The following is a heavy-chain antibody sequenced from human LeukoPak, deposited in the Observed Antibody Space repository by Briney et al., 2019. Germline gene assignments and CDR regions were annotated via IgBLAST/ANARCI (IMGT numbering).Heavy chain of an antibody. J-gene: IGHJ5*02. Sequence: SETLSLTCTVSGGSISSYYWSWIRQPAGKELEWIGRIYTSGSTNYNPSLKSRVTISVDTSRNQFSLKLNSVTAADTALYYCARGRGTLYSSSWYNWFDPWGQGTLVTVSS. CDR3: ARGRGTLYSSSWYNWFDP. CDR1: GGSISSYY. V-gene: IGHV4-4*07. CDR2: IYTSGST. D-gene: IGHD6-13*01.